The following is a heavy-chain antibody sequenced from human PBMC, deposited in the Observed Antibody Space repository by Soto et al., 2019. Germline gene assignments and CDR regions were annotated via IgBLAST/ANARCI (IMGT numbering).Heavy chain of an antibody. V-gene: IGHV4-39*01. J-gene: IGHJ4*02. CDR3: ARKGGAVSGREFGVVHFDF. Sequence: SETPSLTRTVSGGSISSSSYYWGWVRQPPGKGLEGIGSIYYSGSPYYNPSLKSRVTISVDTSKNQFSLKLSSVTAADTAVYYCARKGGAVSGREFGVVHFDFWGKGTLVTVSS. D-gene: IGHD6-19*01. CDR2: IYYSGSP. CDR1: GGSISSSSYY.